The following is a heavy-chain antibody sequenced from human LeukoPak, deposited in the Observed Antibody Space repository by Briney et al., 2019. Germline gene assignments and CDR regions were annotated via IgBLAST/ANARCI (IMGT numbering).Heavy chain of an antibody. CDR2: IKQDGSEK. D-gene: IGHD6-13*01. J-gene: IGHJ4*02. Sequence: GGSLRLSCAASGFTFSSYWMSWVRQAPGKGLEGVANIKQDGSEKYYVDSVKGRFTISRDNAKNSLYLQMNSLRAEDTAVYYCARGLGYSSSWYRRNFDYWGQGTLVTVSS. V-gene: IGHV3-7*01. CDR3: ARGLGYSSSWYRRNFDY. CDR1: GFTFSSYW.